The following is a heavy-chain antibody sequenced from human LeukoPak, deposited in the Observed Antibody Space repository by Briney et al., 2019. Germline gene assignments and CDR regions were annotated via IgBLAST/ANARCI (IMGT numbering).Heavy chain of an antibody. CDR3: ARETADLGRSFDY. J-gene: IGHJ4*02. CDR2: IYSSGST. CDR1: GESISGYY. Sequence: PSETLSLTCTVSGESISGYYWSWIRQPAGKGLDWIGRIYSSGSTNYKPSLTSRVTMSVDTSNNQFSLKLTSVTAADTAVYYCARETADLGRSFDYWGQGALVTVCS. D-gene: IGHD1-1*01. V-gene: IGHV4-4*07.